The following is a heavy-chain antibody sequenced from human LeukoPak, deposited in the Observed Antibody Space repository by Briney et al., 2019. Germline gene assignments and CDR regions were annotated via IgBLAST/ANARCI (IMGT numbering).Heavy chain of an antibody. CDR1: EFSVGSNY. J-gene: IGHJ3*02. V-gene: IGHV3-66*02. D-gene: IGHD2-2*01. Sequence: PGGSLRLSCAASEFSVGSNYMSWVRQAPGKGLEWVSTISGSGGNTYYADSVKGRFTISRDNSKNTLYLQMNSLRPEDTAVYYCARLRDIVVVPAAKADAFDIWGQGTMVTVSS. CDR3: ARLRDIVVVPAAKADAFDI. CDR2: ISGSGGNT.